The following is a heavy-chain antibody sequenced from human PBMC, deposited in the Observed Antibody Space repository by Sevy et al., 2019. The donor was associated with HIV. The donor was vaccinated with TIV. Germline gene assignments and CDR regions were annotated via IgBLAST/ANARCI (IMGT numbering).Heavy chain of an antibody. V-gene: IGHV3-20*01. CDR1: GFTFDDYA. J-gene: IGHJ3*02. CDR2: INWKADNT. Sequence: GWSLRLSCAASGFTFDDYAMSWVRQAPGKGLERVSSINWKADNTGYADSVKGRFTISRDSAKKSLYLQMNSLRVEDTALYHCARNTYYFDTTGYGAFDMWGQGTMVTVSS. D-gene: IGHD3-22*01. CDR3: ARNTYYFDTTGYGAFDM.